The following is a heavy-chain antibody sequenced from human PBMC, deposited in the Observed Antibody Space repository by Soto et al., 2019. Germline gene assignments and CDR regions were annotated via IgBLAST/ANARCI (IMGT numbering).Heavy chain of an antibody. V-gene: IGHV3-49*04. Sequence: GSRRLSCTASGFTFGDYAMSWVRQAPGKGLEWVGFIRSKAYGGTTEYAASVKGRFTISRDDSKSIAYLQMNSLKTEDTAVYYCTRAYGPFGYWGQGTLVTVSS. CDR1: GFTFGDYA. J-gene: IGHJ4*02. D-gene: IGHD4-17*01. CDR3: TRAYGPFGY. CDR2: IRSKAYGGTT.